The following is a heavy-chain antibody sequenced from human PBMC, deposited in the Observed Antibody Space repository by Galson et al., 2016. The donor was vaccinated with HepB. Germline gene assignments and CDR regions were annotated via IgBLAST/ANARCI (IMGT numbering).Heavy chain of an antibody. Sequence: SLRLSCAASGLTFSSYAMSWVRQTPGKGLERVSAISGNGGSIYNADSVKGRFTISRNNSKNTLYLQMNSLRAEDTAVYYCAVARFLEWFTFDSWGQGTLVTVSS. V-gene: IGHV3-23*01. CDR2: ISGNGGSI. CDR3: AVARFLEWFTFDS. D-gene: IGHD3-3*01. J-gene: IGHJ4*02. CDR1: GLTFSSYA.